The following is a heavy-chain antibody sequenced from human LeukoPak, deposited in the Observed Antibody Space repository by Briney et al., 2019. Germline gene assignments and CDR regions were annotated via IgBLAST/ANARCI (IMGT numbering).Heavy chain of an antibody. J-gene: IGHJ4*02. CDR3: AGDRSVTLDY. D-gene: IGHD4-17*01. CDR1: GYTFTSYG. V-gene: IGHV1-18*01. CDR2: ISAYNGNT. Sequence: ASVKVSCKACGYTFTSYGISWVRQAPGQGLEWMGWISAYNGNTKYAQKLQGRVIMTTDTSTSTAYMELRSLRSDDTAVYYCAGDRSVTLDYWGQGTLVTVSS.